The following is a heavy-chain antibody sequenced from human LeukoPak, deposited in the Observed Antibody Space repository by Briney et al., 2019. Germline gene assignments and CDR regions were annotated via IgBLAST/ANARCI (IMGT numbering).Heavy chain of an antibody. CDR2: IKQDGSEK. J-gene: IGHJ5*02. D-gene: IGHD2-2*01. Sequence: GGSLRLSCAASGFTFSSYWMSWVRQAPGKGLGWVANIKQDGSEKYYVDSVKGRFTISRDNAKNSLYLQMNSLRAEDTAVYYCARDAYCSSTSCYDQTRSWFDPWGQGTLVTVSS. CDR1: GFTFSSYW. V-gene: IGHV3-7*01. CDR3: ARDAYCSSTSCYDQTRSWFDP.